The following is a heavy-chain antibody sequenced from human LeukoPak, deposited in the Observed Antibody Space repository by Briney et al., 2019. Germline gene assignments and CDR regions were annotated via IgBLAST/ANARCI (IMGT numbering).Heavy chain of an antibody. V-gene: IGHV4-59*08. CDR3: ARLVVTSGLDWFDP. CDR1: GGSISGNY. CDR2: IHYSGRT. D-gene: IGHD3-22*01. J-gene: IGHJ5*02. Sequence: PSETLSLTCTVSGGSISGNYWSWIRQPPGKGLEWIGYIHYSGRTNSSPPLKSRVTISVDTSKNQFSLKLTSVTAADTAVYYCARLVVTSGLDWFDPWGQGTLVTVSS.